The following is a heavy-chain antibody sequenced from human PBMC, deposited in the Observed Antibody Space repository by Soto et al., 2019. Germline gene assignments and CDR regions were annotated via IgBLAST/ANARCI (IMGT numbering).Heavy chain of an antibody. CDR2: IIPICGTA. V-gene: IGHV1-69*01. CDR3: ARDGGRHSGGIDY. CDR1: GGTFSSYS. J-gene: IGHJ4*02. D-gene: IGHD1-26*01. Sequence: QVQLVQSGAELKKPGSSVKVSCKASGGTFSSYSINWVRQAPGQGLEGMGEIIPICGTANYAQKFQARFTITADESTSTAYMELSSLRSEDTAVYYCARDGGRHSGGIDYWGQGTLVTVSS.